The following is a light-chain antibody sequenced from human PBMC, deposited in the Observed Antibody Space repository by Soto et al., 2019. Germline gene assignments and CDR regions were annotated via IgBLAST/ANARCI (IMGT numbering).Light chain of an antibody. Sequence: QSAVTQPPSASGTPGQRVTISCSGSSSNIGGNYVYWYQHLPGTAPKVLIYKNNHRPSGVPDRFSGSKSDTSASLAISGLRSEDEAHYYCAVWDDSLSGVVFGGGTKLTVL. CDR2: KNN. V-gene: IGLV1-47*01. CDR3: AVWDDSLSGVV. J-gene: IGLJ3*02. CDR1: SSNIGGNY.